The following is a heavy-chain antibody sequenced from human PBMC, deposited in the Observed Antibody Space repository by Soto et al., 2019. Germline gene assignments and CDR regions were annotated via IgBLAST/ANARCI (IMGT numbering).Heavy chain of an antibody. J-gene: IGHJ5*02. CDR3: DRGGPHYYDSSGPPASWFDP. CDR1: GGSISSGDYY. V-gene: IGHV4-30-4*01. Sequence: PSETLSLTCTVSGGSISSGDYYWSWIRQPPGKGLEWIGYIYYSGSTYYNPSLKSRVTISVDTSKNQFSLKLSSVTAADTAVYYCDRGGPHYYDSSGPPASWFDPWGQGTLVTVSS. CDR2: IYYSGST. D-gene: IGHD3-22*01.